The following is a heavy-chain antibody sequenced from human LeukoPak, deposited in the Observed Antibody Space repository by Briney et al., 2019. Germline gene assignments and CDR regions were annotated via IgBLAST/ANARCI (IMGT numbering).Heavy chain of an antibody. Sequence: GGSLRLSCAASGFTLISNYMYWVRQTPGRGLECISVIYSGGRTYYAESVKGRFTISRDNSKNMLFLQMNSLRTEDTALYYCARTSGSFAGYFDFWGQGTLVTVSS. CDR2: IYSGGRT. V-gene: IGHV3-66*02. CDR1: GFTLISNY. D-gene: IGHD1-26*01. J-gene: IGHJ4*02. CDR3: ARTSGSFAGYFDF.